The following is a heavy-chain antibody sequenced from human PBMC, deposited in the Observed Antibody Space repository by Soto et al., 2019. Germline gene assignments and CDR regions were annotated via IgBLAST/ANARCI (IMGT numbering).Heavy chain of an antibody. J-gene: IGHJ4*02. V-gene: IGHV4-4*07. D-gene: IGHD6-19*01. CDR3: AREYTKREAGPTPYYIDY. Sequence: QVQLQESGPGLVKPSETLSLTCSVSDDSISSYYWSWIRQPAGKGLEWIGRIYISGDTNYNPSLKSRVSMSEDTSKKQFSLNLSSVTAADTAVYFCAREYTKREAGPTPYYIDYWGQGTLVTDSS. CDR2: IYISGDT. CDR1: DDSISSYY.